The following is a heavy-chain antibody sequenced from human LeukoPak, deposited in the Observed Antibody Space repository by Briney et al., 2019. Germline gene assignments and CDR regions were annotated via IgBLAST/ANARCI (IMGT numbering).Heavy chain of an antibody. V-gene: IGHV1-69*02. D-gene: IGHD2-8*02. Sequence: SVKVSCKASGGIFSSYTFNWVRQAPGQGLEWMGRLTPIPGITNYAETFQGRVTLTADTSTSTLYMELSSLRSEDTAVYYCARLLRAVDTGAYYFDYWGQGTLVTVSS. CDR3: ARLLRAVDTGAYYFDY. CDR1: GGIFSSYT. CDR2: LTPIPGIT. J-gene: IGHJ4*02.